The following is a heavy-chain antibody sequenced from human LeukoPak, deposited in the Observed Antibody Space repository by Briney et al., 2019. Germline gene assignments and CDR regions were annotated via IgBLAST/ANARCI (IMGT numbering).Heavy chain of an antibody. D-gene: IGHD2-2*01. V-gene: IGHV3-72*01. J-gene: IGHJ6*02. CDR2: IRDKANSYTT. Sequence: GGSLRLSCAASGFTFNQFGMHWVRQAPGKGLEWIGRIRDKANSYTTEYAAAVKGRYTVSRDDSKSSVSLEMNSLKTEDTAVYYCARGASSSSPGYFHALDVWGQGTTVTVSS. CDR3: ARGASSSSPGYFHALDV. CDR1: GFTFNQFG.